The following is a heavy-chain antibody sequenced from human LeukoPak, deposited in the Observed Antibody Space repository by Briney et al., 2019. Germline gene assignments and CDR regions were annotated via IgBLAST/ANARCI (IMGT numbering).Heavy chain of an antibody. J-gene: IGHJ4*02. D-gene: IGHD5-12*01. CDR3: VRNIREYSGSGPFDY. CDR2: IWHDGSNK. V-gene: IGHV3-33*01. Sequence: GGSLRLSCAASGFIFSSYGTHWVRQAPGKGLEWVTIIWHDGSNKYYADSVKGRFTISRDNSKNTLSLQMNSLRVEDTAVYYCVRNIREYSGSGPFDYWGQGTLVTVSS. CDR1: GFIFSSYG.